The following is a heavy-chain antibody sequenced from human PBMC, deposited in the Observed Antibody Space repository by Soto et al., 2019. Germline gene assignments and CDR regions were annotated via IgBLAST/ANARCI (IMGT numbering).Heavy chain of an antibody. Sequence: SETLSLTCTVSGVSIHNSHSFWGWIRQPPGKGLEFIGTVYYSGGAHYDSSLKSRVTISVDTANNQVSLRMRSLTAADTAVYYCGRVVEGATRHTDLDSWGQGTLVTVS. V-gene: IGHV4-39*01. D-gene: IGHD2-21*01. CDR1: GVSIHNSHSF. J-gene: IGHJ5*01. CDR2: VYYSGGA. CDR3: GRVVEGATRHTDLDS.